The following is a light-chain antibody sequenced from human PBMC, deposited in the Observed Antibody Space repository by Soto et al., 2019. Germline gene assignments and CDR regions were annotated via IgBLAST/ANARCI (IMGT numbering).Light chain of an antibody. CDR3: ASYGGRDDMI. CDR2: TDD. Sequence: QSVLTQPPSASGTPGQRVTISCSGSSSNIGTNTVNWYQQLPGTAPKLLMYTDDQRPSGVPDRFSGSRSGTSASLAISGLQSEDEADYHCASYGGRDDMIFGGGTKLTVL. CDR1: SSNIGTNT. J-gene: IGLJ2*01. V-gene: IGLV1-44*01.